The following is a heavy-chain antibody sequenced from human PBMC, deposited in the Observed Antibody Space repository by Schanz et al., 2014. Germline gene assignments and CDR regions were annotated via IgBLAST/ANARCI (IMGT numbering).Heavy chain of an antibody. D-gene: IGHD1-1*01. J-gene: IGHJ6*02. V-gene: IGHV3-23*04. CDR1: RFTFNAYD. Sequence: EVQLVESGGGLVQPGGSLRLSCAASRFTFNAYDMYWIRQAPGKGLEWVSAISSTGGSTYYADSVKGRFTISRDNSKNTLSLLVNSLRGEDTATYYCAKAFRTTKYYGMDVWGQGTTVTVS. CDR3: AKAFRTTKYYGMDV. CDR2: ISSTGGST.